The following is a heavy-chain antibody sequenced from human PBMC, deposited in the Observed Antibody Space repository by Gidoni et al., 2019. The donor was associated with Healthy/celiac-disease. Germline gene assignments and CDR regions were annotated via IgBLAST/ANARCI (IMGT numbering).Heavy chain of an antibody. CDR3: ARDNLWFGELVLAGDYYGMDV. D-gene: IGHD3-10*01. J-gene: IGHJ6*02. V-gene: IGHV3-30*04. CDR1: GFTLRRYA. Sequence: QVQLVESGGGVVHHGRSLSLSCSASGFTLRRYALPLVRQAAGKGLEWVGVISYDGSNKCYADSVKGRFTISRDNYKNTLYLQMNSLRAEDTAVYYCARDNLWFGELVLAGDYYGMDVWGQGTTVTVSS. CDR2: ISYDGSNK.